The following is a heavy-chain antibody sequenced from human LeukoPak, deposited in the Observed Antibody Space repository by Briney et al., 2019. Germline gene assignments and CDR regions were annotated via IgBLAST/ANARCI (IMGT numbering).Heavy chain of an antibody. J-gene: IGHJ3*02. CDR2: INPNSGGT. V-gene: IGHV1-2*02. Sequence: ASVKVSCKASGYTFTGYYMHWVRQAPGQGLEWMGWINPNSGGTNYAQKFQGRLTMTRDTSISTAYMELSRLRSDDTAVYYCARVSPLLSLIEAFDIWGQGTMVTVSS. D-gene: IGHD3-10*01. CDR1: GYTFTGYY. CDR3: ARVSPLLSLIEAFDI.